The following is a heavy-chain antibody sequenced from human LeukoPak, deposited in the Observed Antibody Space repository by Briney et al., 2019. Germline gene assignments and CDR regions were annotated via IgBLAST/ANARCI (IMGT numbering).Heavy chain of an antibody. J-gene: IGHJ4*02. CDR1: GFTFSSYA. Sequence: GGSLRLSCAASGFTFSSYAMSWVRQAPGKGLEWVSAISGSGGSTYYADSVRGRFAISRDNSKNTLYLQMNSLRAEDTAVYYCAKMSPWFGELWLWGQGTLVTVSS. V-gene: IGHV3-23*01. CDR3: AKMSPWFGELWL. CDR2: ISGSGGST. D-gene: IGHD3-10*01.